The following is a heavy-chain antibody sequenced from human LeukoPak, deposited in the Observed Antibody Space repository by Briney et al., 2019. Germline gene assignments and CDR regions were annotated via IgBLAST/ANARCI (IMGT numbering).Heavy chain of an antibody. CDR1: GYTFTNYG. CDR2: ISGHQGNT. CDR3: ARSDLATITAGPFEY. J-gene: IGHJ4*02. V-gene: IGHV1-18*01. Sequence: ASVKVSCKASGYTFTNYGITWVRQAPGQGLGWMGWISGHQGNTKYAQNFQGRVTMTIDTSASTAYMDLRSLRSDDTAIYFCARSDLATITAGPFEYWGQGTLVAVSS. D-gene: IGHD5-12*01.